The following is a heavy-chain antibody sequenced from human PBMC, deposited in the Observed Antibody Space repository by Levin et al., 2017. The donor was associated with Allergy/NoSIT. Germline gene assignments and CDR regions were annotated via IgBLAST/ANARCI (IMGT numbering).Heavy chain of an antibody. J-gene: IGHJ6*02. V-gene: IGHV4-59*08. Sequence: SCTVSGDSISSNYWSWIRQPPEKGLEWIGYIYYSGSTNYNPSLKSRVTISIDTSKNQFSLKLSSVTAADTAVYYCAGRSCSGGTCYSGSHGMDVWGQGTTVTVSS. D-gene: IGHD2-15*01. CDR3: AGRSCSGGTCYSGSHGMDV. CDR1: GDSISSNY. CDR2: IYYSGST.